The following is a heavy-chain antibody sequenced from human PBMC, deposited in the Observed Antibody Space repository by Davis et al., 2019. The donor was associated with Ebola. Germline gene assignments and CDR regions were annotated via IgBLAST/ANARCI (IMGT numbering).Heavy chain of an antibody. D-gene: IGHD6-13*01. J-gene: IGHJ6*02. CDR3: ARVLGKAADRRYYYYGMDV. CDR1: GFTFSSYT. V-gene: IGHV3-30*14. CDR2: ISYDDSNK. Sequence: AGSLRLSCAASGFTFSSYTMHWLRQAPGKALEWVAVISYDDSNKYYADTVKVRFTIPRHNSKNTLYLQRNSLKAEDTAECYCARVLGKAADRRYYYYGMDVWGQGTTVTVSS.